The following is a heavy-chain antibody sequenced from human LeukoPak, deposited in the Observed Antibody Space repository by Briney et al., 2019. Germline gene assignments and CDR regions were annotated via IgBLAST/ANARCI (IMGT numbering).Heavy chain of an antibody. CDR2: INHRGST. CDR3: ARGLHYYSYGFGY. D-gene: IGHD5-18*01. V-gene: IGHV4-34*01. J-gene: IGHJ4*02. Sequence: ASETLSLTCAVYGGSFSGYYWSWIRQPPGKGLEWIGEINHRGSTKYNPSLKSRVTISVDTSKNQFSLKLSSVTAADTAVYYCARGLHYYSYGFGYWGQGTLVTVSS. CDR1: GGSFSGYY.